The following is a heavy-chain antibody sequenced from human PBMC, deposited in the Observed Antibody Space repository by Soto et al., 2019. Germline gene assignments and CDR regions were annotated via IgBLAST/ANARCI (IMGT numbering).Heavy chain of an antibody. CDR1: GGTFSSYT. CDR2: IIPILGIA. J-gene: IGHJ4*02. V-gene: IGHV1-69*02. Sequence: QVQLVQSGAEVKKPGSSVKVSCKASGGTFSSYTISWVRQAPGQGLEWMGRIIPILGIANYAQKFQGRVTITADKSTSTAYMELSSLRSEDTAVYYCARGYCSSTSCYLIDYWGQGTLVTVSS. CDR3: ARGYCSSTSCYLIDY. D-gene: IGHD2-2*01.